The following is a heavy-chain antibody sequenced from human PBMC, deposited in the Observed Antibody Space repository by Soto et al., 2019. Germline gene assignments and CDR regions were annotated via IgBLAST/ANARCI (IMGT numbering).Heavy chain of an antibody. CDR1: GFTFDDYG. V-gene: IGHV3-20*04. J-gene: IGHJ4*02. Sequence: EVQLVESGGGVVRPGGSLRLSCAASGFTFDDYGMSWVRQAPGKGLEWVSGINWNGGSTGYADSVKGRFTISRDNAKNSLYLQMNSLRAEDTALYYCARVLRTEVATIGLQFDYWGQGTLVTVSS. CDR2: INWNGGST. CDR3: ARVLRTEVATIGLQFDY. D-gene: IGHD5-12*01.